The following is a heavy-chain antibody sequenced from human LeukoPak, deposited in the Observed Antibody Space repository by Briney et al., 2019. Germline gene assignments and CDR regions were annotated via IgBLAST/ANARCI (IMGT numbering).Heavy chain of an antibody. CDR3: ARNGYCSSTSCSSFDY. D-gene: IGHD2-2*01. V-gene: IGHV3-53*01. Sequence: GGSLRLSCAASGFTVSSNYMSWVRQAPGKGLEWVSVIYSGGSTYYADSVKGRFTISRDNSKNTLYLQMNSLRAEDTAVYYCARNGYCSSTSCSSFDYWGRGTLVTVSS. CDR2: IYSGGST. CDR1: GFTVSSNY. J-gene: IGHJ4*02.